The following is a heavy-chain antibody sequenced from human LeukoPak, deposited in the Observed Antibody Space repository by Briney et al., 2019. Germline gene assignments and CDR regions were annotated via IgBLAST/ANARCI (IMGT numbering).Heavy chain of an antibody. J-gene: IGHJ4*02. CDR2: INHSGST. CDR3: ARDLTDYDFWSGYSY. V-gene: IGHV4-34*01. CDR1: GGSFSGYY. D-gene: IGHD3-3*01. Sequence: SETLSLTCAVYGGSFSGYYWSWIRQPPGKGLEWIGEINHSGSTNYNPSLKSRVTISVDTSKNQFSLKLSSVTAADTAVYYCARDLTDYDFWSGYSYWGQGTLVTVSS.